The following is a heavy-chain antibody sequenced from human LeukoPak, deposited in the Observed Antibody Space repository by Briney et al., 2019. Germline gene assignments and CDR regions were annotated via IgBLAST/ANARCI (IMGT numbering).Heavy chain of an antibody. V-gene: IGHV5-51*01. J-gene: IGHJ5*02. CDR1: GYSFTSYW. Sequence: GESLKISCKGSGYSFTSYWIGWVRQMPGKSLEWMGSIYPGDSDTRYSPSFQGQVTISADKSMSTSYLQWSSLTASDTAMFYCARRARWYNWSSNWFDPWGQGTLVTVSS. CDR3: ARRARWYNWSSNWFDP. D-gene: IGHD1-20*01. CDR2: IYPGDSDT.